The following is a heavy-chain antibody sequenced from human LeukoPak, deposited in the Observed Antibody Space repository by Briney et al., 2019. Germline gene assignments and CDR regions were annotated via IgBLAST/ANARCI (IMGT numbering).Heavy chain of an antibody. Sequence: GGSLRLSCAVSGFTFSSYWMHWDRQAPGKGLVWVSRIDRDGSRINYADSVKGRFTISRDNGKNTLFLQMNSLRAEDAAVYYCVRGNDYGGPHYWGQGTLVTVSS. V-gene: IGHV3-74*01. CDR1: GFTFSSYW. CDR3: VRGNDYGGPHY. D-gene: IGHD4-23*01. CDR2: IDRDGSRI. J-gene: IGHJ4*02.